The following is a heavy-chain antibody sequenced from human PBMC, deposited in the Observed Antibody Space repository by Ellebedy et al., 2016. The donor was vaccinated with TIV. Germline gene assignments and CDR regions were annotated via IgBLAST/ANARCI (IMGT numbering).Heavy chain of an antibody. CDR1: GGTFSSYA. CDR2: IIPILGIA. Sequence: AASVKVSCKASGGTFSSYAISWVRQAPGQGLEWMGRIIPILGIASYAQKFQGRVTITADKSMSTAYMQLTSLRSEDTALYYCARVRRMNWFDPWGQGTLVTVSS. D-gene: IGHD1-1*01. CDR3: ARVRRMNWFDP. V-gene: IGHV1-69*04. J-gene: IGHJ5*02.